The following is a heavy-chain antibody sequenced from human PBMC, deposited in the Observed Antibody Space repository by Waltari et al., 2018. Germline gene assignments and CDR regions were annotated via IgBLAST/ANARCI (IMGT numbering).Heavy chain of an antibody. Sequence: EVQLVESGGGLVKPGGSLRLSCAASGFTFSNAWMSWVRQAPGKGLEWVSVIYSGGSTYYADAGKGRFTIARDKSKNTLYLQMNSLRAEDTAVYYCARDLPGGGNWNYYYYGMDVWGQGTTVTVSS. J-gene: IGHJ6*02. CDR1: GFTFSNAW. CDR2: IYSGGST. CDR3: ARDLPGGGNWNYYYYGMDV. V-gene: IGHV3-66*01. D-gene: IGHD1-20*01.